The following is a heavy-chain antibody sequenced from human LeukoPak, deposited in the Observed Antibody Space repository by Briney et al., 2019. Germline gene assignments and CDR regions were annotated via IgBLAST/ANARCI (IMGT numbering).Heavy chain of an antibody. Sequence: GGSLRLSCVASGFAFITFAINWARQAPGKGLEWVPSISSSSTYIYYADSVQGRFTISRDNARNSVFLQMNSLRAEDTAVYYCTRDGSGSGDYWGQGTLVTVSS. D-gene: IGHD2-15*01. V-gene: IGHV3-21*01. CDR1: GFAFITFA. CDR2: ISSSSTYI. J-gene: IGHJ4*02. CDR3: TRDGSGSGDY.